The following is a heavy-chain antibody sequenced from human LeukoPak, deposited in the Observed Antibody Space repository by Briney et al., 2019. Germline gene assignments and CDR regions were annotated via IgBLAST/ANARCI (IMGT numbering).Heavy chain of an antibody. V-gene: IGHV1-69*13. Sequence: SVKVSCKASGGTFSSYAISWVRQAPGQGLEWMGGIIPIFGTANYAQKFQGRVTITADESPSTAYMELSSLRSEDTAVYYCAREVHDFWSGYSHEAFDYWGQGTLVTVSS. J-gene: IGHJ4*02. D-gene: IGHD3-3*01. CDR1: GGTFSSYA. CDR3: AREVHDFWSGYSHEAFDY. CDR2: IIPIFGTA.